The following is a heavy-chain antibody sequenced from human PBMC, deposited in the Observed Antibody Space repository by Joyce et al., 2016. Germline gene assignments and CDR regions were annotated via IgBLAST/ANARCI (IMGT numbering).Heavy chain of an antibody. CDR2: INSACRNN. J-gene: IGHJ4*02. CDR1: GFTFSDFG. CDR3: AGDEDYDYDFDF. D-gene: IGHD4-17*01. Sequence: EVYLVESGGGLVRPGGSLRLSCSTSGFTFSDFGMTWVRQAAGKGLQWVAHINSACRNNLYADSVKGRFTISRDNARKAVDQQVNSLRGEDTDLYYCAGDEDYDYDFDFWSQGTPMTVSS. V-gene: IGHV3-48*01.